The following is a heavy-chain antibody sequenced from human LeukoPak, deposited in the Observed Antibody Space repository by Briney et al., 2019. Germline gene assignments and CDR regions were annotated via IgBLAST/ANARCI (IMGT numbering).Heavy chain of an antibody. CDR1: GYTFTSYY. CDR3: ARGVGSGSYSPDY. V-gene: IGHV1-46*01. CDR2: INPSGGST. D-gene: IGHD3-10*01. J-gene: IGHJ4*02. Sequence: ASVKVSRKACGYTFTSYYMRWVRQAPGQGLEWMGIINPSGGSTSYAQKFQGRVTMTRDTSTSTVYMELSGLRSEDTAVYYCARGVGSGSYSPDYWGQGTLVTVSS.